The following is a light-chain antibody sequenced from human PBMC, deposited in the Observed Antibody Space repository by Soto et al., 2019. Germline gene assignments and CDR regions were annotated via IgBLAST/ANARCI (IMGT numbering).Light chain of an antibody. Sequence: QTLLTQPASLSGSPGQSITISCTGTSSDIGRYNYVSWFQQHPGKVPKLVIFEVNYRPSGVSDRFSGSKSGNTASLTITGLQAEDEADYYCTSCITANTRCVFGSGTKVTVL. CDR1: SSDIGRYNY. CDR3: TSCITANTRCV. CDR2: EVN. V-gene: IGLV2-14*01. J-gene: IGLJ1*01.